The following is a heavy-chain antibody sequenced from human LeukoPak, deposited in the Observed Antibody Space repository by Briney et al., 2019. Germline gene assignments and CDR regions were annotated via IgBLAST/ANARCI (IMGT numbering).Heavy chain of an antibody. CDR1: GGSISSSSYY. Sequence: SETLSLTCTVSGGSISSSSYYWGWIRQPPGKGLEWIGSIYYSGSTYYNPSLKSRVTISVDTSKNQFSLKLSSVTAADTAVYYCARRGFDYWGQGALVTVSS. J-gene: IGHJ4*02. D-gene: IGHD3-16*01. V-gene: IGHV4-39*01. CDR2: IYYSGST. CDR3: ARRGFDY.